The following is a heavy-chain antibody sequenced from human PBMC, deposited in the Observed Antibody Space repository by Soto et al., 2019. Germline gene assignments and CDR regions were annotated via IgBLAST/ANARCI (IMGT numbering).Heavy chain of an antibody. CDR2: FDPEDGET. J-gene: IGHJ6*03. V-gene: IGHV1-24*01. Sequence: ASVKVSCKVSGYTLTELSMHWVRQAPGKGLEWMGGFDPEDGETIYAQKFQGRVTMTEDTSTDTAYMELSSLRSEDTAVYYCATVGPNITIFGVVIDYYMDVWGKGTTVTVSS. CDR3: ATVGPNITIFGVVIDYYMDV. D-gene: IGHD3-3*01. CDR1: GYTLTELS.